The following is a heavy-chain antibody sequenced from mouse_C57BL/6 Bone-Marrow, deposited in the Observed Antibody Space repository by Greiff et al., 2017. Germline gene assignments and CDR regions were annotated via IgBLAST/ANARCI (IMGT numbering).Heavy chain of an antibody. V-gene: IGHV5-6*01. D-gene: IGHD1-1*01. CDR2: ISSCGRYT. Sequence: EVMLVESGGDLVKPGGSLKLSCAASGFTFSSYGMSWVRQTPDQRLEWVATISSCGRYTYYTESVKGRFTISRDNAKNTLYLQMSSLKSEDTAMYYCARPHSYGSSFAYWGQGTLVTVSA. CDR3: ARPHSYGSSFAY. J-gene: IGHJ3*01. CDR1: GFTFSSYG.